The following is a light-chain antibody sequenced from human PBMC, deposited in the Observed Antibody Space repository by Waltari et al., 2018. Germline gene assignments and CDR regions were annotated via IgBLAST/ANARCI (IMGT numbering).Light chain of an antibody. J-gene: IGKJ1*01. CDR3: QHYVRLPAT. CDR1: QSVSKA. V-gene: IGKV3-20*01. CDR2: GAS. Sequence: EIVLTPSSGSLSSVPGERVNLSCRASQSVSKALAWYQQKPGQAPRLLIFGASNRATGIPDRFSGSGSETDFSLTISRLEPEDFAVYYCQHYVRLPATFGRGTKVEIK.